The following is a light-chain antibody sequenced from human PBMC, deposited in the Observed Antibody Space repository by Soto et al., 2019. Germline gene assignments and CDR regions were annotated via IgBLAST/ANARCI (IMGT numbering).Light chain of an antibody. J-gene: IGKJ1*01. Sequence: EIVLTQSPGTLSLSPLEISTLSCSASQSVSNNYLAWYQQKPGQAPRLLIYGASSRATGIPDRFSGSGSGTDFTLTISRLEPEDFAVYYCQQYGSSPWTFGQGTKVDIK. CDR1: QSVSNNY. V-gene: IGKV3-20*01. CDR2: GAS. CDR3: QQYGSSPWT.